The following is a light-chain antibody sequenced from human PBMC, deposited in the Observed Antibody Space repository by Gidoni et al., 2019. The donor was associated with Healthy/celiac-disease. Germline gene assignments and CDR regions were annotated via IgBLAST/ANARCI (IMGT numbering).Light chain of an antibody. Sequence: IVLTQSPGTRSLSPGERATLACRSSQSVSSSYLAWYQQKPGQAPRLLIYGASSRDTGIPARFSGSGSGTDFTLTISRLGPEDFAVYYCQQYGSSPPTFGQGTKVEIK. J-gene: IGKJ1*01. V-gene: IGKV3-20*01. CDR1: QSVSSSY. CDR3: QQYGSSPPT. CDR2: GAS.